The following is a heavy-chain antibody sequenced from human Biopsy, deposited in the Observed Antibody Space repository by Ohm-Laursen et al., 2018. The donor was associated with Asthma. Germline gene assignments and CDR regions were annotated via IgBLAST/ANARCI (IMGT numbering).Heavy chain of an antibody. D-gene: IGHD6-13*01. J-gene: IGHJ4*02. CDR1: GFTFSNYG. CDR2: ILFDGRKI. V-gene: IGHV3-30*18. Sequence: SLRLSCTASGFTFSNYGMHWVRQAPGKGLEWVAQILFDGRKINYPDSVKGRFTISKDNSKNMVYLQMNSLRPEDTAVYYCAKDRVAGRSYYFDYWGQGSLVSVSS. CDR3: AKDRVAGRSYYFDY.